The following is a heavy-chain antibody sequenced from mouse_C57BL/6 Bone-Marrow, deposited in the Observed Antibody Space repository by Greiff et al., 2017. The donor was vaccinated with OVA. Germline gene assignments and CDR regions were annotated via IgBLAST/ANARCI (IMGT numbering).Heavy chain of an antibody. CDR3: AREGVYPWFAY. CDR2: IHPNSGST. J-gene: IGHJ3*01. Sequence: QVQLQQPGAELVKPGASVKLSRKASGYTFTSYWMHWVKQRPGQGLEWIGMIHPNSGSTNYNEKFKSKATLTVDKSSSTAYMQLSSLTSEDSAVYYCAREGVYPWFAYWGQGTLVTVSA. D-gene: IGHD1-3*01. V-gene: IGHV1-64*01. CDR1: GYTFTSYW.